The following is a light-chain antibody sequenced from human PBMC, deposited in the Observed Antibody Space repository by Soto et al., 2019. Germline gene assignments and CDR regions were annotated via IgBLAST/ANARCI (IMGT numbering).Light chain of an antibody. Sequence: DIQMTQSPSALSVSVGDRATITCRASQSISSWLAWYKQKPGKAPKLLIYQASSLENGVPSRFSGSGSGTEFSLTISSLKPDDFATYYCQQYRSHSTFGHGTKVDIK. CDR2: QAS. CDR1: QSISSW. J-gene: IGKJ1*01. CDR3: QQYRSHST. V-gene: IGKV1-5*03.